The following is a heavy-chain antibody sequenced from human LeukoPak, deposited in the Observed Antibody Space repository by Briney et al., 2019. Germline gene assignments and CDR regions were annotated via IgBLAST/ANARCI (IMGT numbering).Heavy chain of an antibody. CDR2: ITYDGSEK. CDR1: GFSFSGHW. J-gene: IGHJ4*02. V-gene: IGHV3-7*02. CDR3: ATRNSLDY. D-gene: IGHD1-7*01. Sequence: GGSLRLSCAVSGFSFSGHWMNWGRHAPGKGQEWVADITYDGSEKYYVASVEARFPIYRDNAKNSLSLQMNNLRVEDTPVFYCATRNSLDYWGQETHVSVFS.